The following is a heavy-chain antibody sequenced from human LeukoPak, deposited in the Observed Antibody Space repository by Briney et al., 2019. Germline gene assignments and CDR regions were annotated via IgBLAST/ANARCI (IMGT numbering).Heavy chain of an antibody. CDR3: AKYSSSWFYFDY. D-gene: IGHD2-2*01. CDR2: IYTGGST. J-gene: IGHJ4*02. Sequence: PGGSLRLSCAASGFIVSNNYMSWVRQAPGKGLEWVSVIYTGGSTYYADSVKGRFTISRDNSNNTLYLQMDSLRVEDTAVYYCAKYSSSWFYFDYWGQGALVTVFS. V-gene: IGHV3-66*01. CDR1: GFIVSNNY.